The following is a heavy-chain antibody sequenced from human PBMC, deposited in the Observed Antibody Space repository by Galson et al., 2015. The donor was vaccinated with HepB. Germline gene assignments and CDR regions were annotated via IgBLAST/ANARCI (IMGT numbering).Heavy chain of an antibody. CDR2: ISYDGSNK. V-gene: IGHV3-30*18. CDR3: AKERQLWSHYYYYGMDV. Sequence: SLRLSCAASGFTFSSYGMHWVRQAPGKGLEWVAVISYDGSNKYYSDSVKGRFTISRDNSKNTLYLQMNSLRAEDTAVYYCAKERQLWSHYYYYGMDVWGQGTTVTVSS. CDR1: GFTFSSYG. D-gene: IGHD5-18*01. J-gene: IGHJ6*02.